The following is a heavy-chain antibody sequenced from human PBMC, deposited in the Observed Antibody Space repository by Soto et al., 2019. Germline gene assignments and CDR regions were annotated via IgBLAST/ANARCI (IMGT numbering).Heavy chain of an antibody. CDR1: GDSFTSYW. Sequence: EECLTSCCQGSGDSFTSYWIIWVLQMPGKGLECTGRIAPSDSYTNYSPPFQGHVTISADKSISTASLQWSSLKAPDTAMYYCARRGDYYDSSGYYYHYGRDVWGQGTTVTVSS. CDR2: IAPSDSYT. CDR3: ARRGDYYDSSGYYYHYGRDV. J-gene: IGHJ6*01. V-gene: IGHV5-10-1*01. D-gene: IGHD3-22*01.